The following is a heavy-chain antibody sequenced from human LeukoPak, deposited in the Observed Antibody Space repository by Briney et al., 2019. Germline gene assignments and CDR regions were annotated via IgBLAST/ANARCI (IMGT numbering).Heavy chain of an antibody. CDR2: IIPIFGTA. CDR3: ASSSYGPNWFDR. D-gene: IGHD2-15*01. Sequence: GASVKVSCKASGGTFSSYAISWVRQAPGQGLEWMGGIIPIFGTANYAQKFQGRVTITTDESTSTAYMELSSLRSEDTAVYYCASSSYGPNWFDRWGQGTLVTVSS. CDR1: GGTFSSYA. J-gene: IGHJ5*02. V-gene: IGHV1-69*05.